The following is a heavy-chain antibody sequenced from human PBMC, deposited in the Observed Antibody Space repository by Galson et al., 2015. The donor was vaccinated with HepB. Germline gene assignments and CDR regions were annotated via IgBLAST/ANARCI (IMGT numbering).Heavy chain of an antibody. CDR1: GFTFSSYA. Sequence: SLRLSCAASGFTFSSYAMHWVRQAPGEGLEWVAVISYDGSNKYYADSVKGRFTISRDNSKNTLYLQMNSLRAEDTAVYYCARDGAECDYFDYWGQGTLVTVSS. V-gene: IGHV3-30-3*01. CDR2: ISYDGSNK. CDR3: ARDGAECDYFDY. J-gene: IGHJ4*02. D-gene: IGHD3-16*01.